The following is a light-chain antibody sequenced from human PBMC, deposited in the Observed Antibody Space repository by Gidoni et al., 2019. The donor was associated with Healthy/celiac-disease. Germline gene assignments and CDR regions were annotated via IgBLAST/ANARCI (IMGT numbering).Light chain of an antibody. V-gene: IGKV3-15*01. CDR1: QSVSSN. CDR3: QQYNNWPALT. Sequence: DIVMTQSPATLSVSPGERATLSCRASQSVSSNLAWYQQQPGQAPRLLIYGASTRATGIPARFSGSGSGTEFTLTISSLQSEDFAVYYCQQYNNWPALTFGGGTKVEIK. CDR2: GAS. J-gene: IGKJ4*01.